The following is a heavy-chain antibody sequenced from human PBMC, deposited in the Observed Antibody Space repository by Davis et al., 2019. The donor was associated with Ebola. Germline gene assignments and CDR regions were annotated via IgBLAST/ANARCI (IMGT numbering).Heavy chain of an antibody. Sequence: PGGSLRLSCAASGFTFSSYGMHWVRQAPGKRLEWVAVISYDGSNKYYADSVKGRFTISRDNSKNTLYLQMNSLRAEDTAVYYCARDRREPNYFDYWGQGTLVTVSS. J-gene: IGHJ4*02. CDR3: ARDRREPNYFDY. CDR1: GFTFSSYG. CDR2: ISYDGSNK. D-gene: IGHD1-14*01. V-gene: IGHV3-30*03.